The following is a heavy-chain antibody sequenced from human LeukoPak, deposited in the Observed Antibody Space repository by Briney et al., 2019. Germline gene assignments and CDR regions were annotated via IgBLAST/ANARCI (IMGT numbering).Heavy chain of an antibody. CDR1: GYTFTSYY. D-gene: IGHD2-15*01. Sequence: ASVKVSCKASGYTFTSYYMHWVRQAPGQGLEWMGITNPSGGSTSYAQKFQGRVTMTRDTSTSTVYMELSSLRSEDTAVYYCARFSVAATDFDYWGQGTLVTVSS. V-gene: IGHV1-46*01. CDR2: TNPSGGST. CDR3: ARFSVAATDFDY. J-gene: IGHJ4*02.